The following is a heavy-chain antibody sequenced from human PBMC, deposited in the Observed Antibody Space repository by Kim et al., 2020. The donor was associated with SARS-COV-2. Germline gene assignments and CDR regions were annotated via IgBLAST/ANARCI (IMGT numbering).Heavy chain of an antibody. Sequence: GGSLRLSCAASGFTFSSYGMHWVRQAPGKGLEWVAVLSYDGSNKYYADSVKGRFTISRDNSKNTLYLQMNSLRAEDTAVYYCAKDLKGYFDWLRSRFYYYYGMDVWGQGTTVTVSS. CDR2: LSYDGSNK. J-gene: IGHJ6*02. CDR3: AKDLKGYFDWLRSRFYYYYGMDV. D-gene: IGHD3-9*01. CDR1: GFTFSSYG. V-gene: IGHV3-30*18.